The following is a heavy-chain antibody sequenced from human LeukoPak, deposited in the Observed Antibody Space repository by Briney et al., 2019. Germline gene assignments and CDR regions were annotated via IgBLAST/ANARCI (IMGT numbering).Heavy chain of an antibody. CDR1: GGSLSNYF. CDR3: AKSPAGYLNWFDP. Sequence: SETLSLTCSVSGGSLSNYFWSWIRQPPGKGLEWIGYIYSSGSTNYNPSLKSRVTMSVDTSKNQLSLKLNSVTAADTGVYYCAKSPAGYLNWFDPWGQGALVTVSS. CDR2: IYSSGST. J-gene: IGHJ5*02. V-gene: IGHV4-4*09. D-gene: IGHD5-18*01.